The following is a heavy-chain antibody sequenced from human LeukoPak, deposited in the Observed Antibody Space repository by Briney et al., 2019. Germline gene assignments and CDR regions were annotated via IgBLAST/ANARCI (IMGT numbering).Heavy chain of an antibody. CDR2: MDQYGGLQ. J-gene: IGHJ4*02. CDR1: GFTFSVYW. Sequence: PGGSLRLSCAASGFTFSVYWMTWVRQAPGKGLEWVATMDQYGGLQYYVDSVKGRFTISRDNAKNSLYLQMNSLRDEDTAVYYCARHPFDYWGQGTLVTVSS. V-gene: IGHV3-7*04. CDR3: ARHPFDY.